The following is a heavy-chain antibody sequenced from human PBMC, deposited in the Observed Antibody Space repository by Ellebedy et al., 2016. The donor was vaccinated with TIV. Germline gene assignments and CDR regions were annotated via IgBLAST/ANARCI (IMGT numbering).Heavy chain of an antibody. V-gene: IGHV2-5*01. CDR2: ISWNDDK. CDR3: AHPVQVV. J-gene: IGHJ4*02. D-gene: IGHD2-15*01. CDR1: GFSLNTSGAA. Sequence: SGPTLVKPTHTLTLTCTFSGFSLNTSGAAASGAAVGWIRQVPGKDLEWLALISWNDDKHYSHSLTSRLTSTKETSKNQVVLTMTNMDPVDTTTYYCAHPVQVVWGQGTLVTVSS.